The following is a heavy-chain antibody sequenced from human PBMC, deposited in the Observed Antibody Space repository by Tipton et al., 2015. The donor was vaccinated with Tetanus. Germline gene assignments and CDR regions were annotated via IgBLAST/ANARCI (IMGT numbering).Heavy chain of an antibody. Sequence: SGVTVSGNYMSWVRQAPGKGLEWVSSISSGGNYIYYADSVKGRFTISRDGNSLYLQMNSLRAEDTALYYCAKVGNYGVNVDAFDLWGQGTMVTVSS. V-gene: IGHV3-21*01. CDR2: ISSGGNYI. CDR3: AKVGNYGVNVDAFDL. CDR1: GVTVSGNY. J-gene: IGHJ3*01. D-gene: IGHD4-23*01.